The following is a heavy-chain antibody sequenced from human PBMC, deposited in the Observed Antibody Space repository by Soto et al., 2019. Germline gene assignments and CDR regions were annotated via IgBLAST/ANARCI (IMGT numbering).Heavy chain of an antibody. CDR3: AKDRYSGSYLGSCTYYSAFDI. V-gene: IGHV3-30*18. CDR1: GFTFSSYG. D-gene: IGHD1-26*01. J-gene: IGHJ3*02. CDR2: ISYDGSNK. Sequence: GGSLRLSCAASGFTFSSYGMHWVRQAPGKGLEWVAVISYDGSNKYYADSVKGRFTISRDNSKNTLYLQMNSLRAGDTAVYYCAKDRYSGSYLGSCTYYSAFDIWGQGTMVTVSS.